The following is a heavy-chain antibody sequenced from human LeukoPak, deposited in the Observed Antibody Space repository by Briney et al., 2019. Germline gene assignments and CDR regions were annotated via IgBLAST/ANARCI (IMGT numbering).Heavy chain of an antibody. D-gene: IGHD7-27*01. Sequence: SETLSLTCAVYGGSFSGYYWSWIRQPPGKGLEWIGEINHSGSTNYNPPLKSRVTISVDTSKNQFSLKLSSVTAADTAVYYCARQPLGSLDYWGQGNLVTVSS. J-gene: IGHJ4*02. CDR2: INHSGST. CDR1: GGSFSGYY. V-gene: IGHV4-34*01. CDR3: ARQPLGSLDY.